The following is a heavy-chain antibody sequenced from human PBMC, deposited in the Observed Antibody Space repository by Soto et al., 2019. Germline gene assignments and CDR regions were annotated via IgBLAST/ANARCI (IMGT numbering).Heavy chain of an antibody. Sequence: SETLSLTCNVSGDSMTSPPYYWGWIRQPPGKGLEWIGTVYYSGATYYNPSLRGRLTVSADTSKNYFSLRLTSVTAAATAVYYCARHDDWFDTWGQGILVTVSS. CDR2: VYYSGAT. J-gene: IGHJ5*02. V-gene: IGHV4-39*01. CDR3: ARHDDWFDT. CDR1: GDSMTSPPYY.